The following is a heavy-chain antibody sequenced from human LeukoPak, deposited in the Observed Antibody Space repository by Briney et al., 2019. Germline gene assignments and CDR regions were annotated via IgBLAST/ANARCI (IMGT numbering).Heavy chain of an antibody. CDR2: ISGDGGST. D-gene: IGHD6-19*01. V-gene: IGHV3-43*02. CDR1: GFIVDDYA. Sequence: GGSLRLSCAASGFIVDDYAMYGVRQAPGKGLEWVSLISGDGGSTYYADSVKGRFTISRDNSKNSLFLQMNSLRTEDTALYYCAKDILSEQWHDAFDIWGQGTMVTVSS. J-gene: IGHJ3*02. CDR3: AKDILSEQWHDAFDI.